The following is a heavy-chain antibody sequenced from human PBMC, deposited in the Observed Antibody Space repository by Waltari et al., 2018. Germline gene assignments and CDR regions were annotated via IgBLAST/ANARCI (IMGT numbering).Heavy chain of an antibody. Sequence: QVQLQESGPGLVKPSETLSLTCTVSGGSISSYYWSWIRQPPGQGLEWIGYIYYSGSTNSNPSLKGRVTMSVDTSKNQFALKLSAVTAADTAVYYCARVGPSMVRGVMPYNWFDPWGQGTLVTVSS. CDR3: ARVGPSMVRGVMPYNWFDP. D-gene: IGHD3-10*01. V-gene: IGHV4-59*01. J-gene: IGHJ5*02. CDR2: IYYSGST. CDR1: GGSISSYY.